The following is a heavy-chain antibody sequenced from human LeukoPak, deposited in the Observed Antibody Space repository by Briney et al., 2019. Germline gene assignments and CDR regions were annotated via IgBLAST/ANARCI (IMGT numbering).Heavy chain of an antibody. Sequence: GGSLRLSCAASGFTFSSYSVNWVRQAPGKGLEWVSAISGSGGSTYYADSVKGRFTISRDNSKNTLYLQMNSLRAEDTAVYYCAKVSSRTLPYYYYYMDVWGKGTTVTVSS. CDR1: GFTFSSYS. CDR3: AKVSSRTLPYYYYYMDV. J-gene: IGHJ6*03. D-gene: IGHD2-2*01. V-gene: IGHV3-23*01. CDR2: ISGSGGST.